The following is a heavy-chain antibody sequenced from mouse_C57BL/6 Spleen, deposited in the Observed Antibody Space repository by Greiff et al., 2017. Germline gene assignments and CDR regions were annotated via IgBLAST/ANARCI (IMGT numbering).Heavy chain of an antibody. D-gene: IGHD1-1*01. Sequence: QVQLQQSGPELVKPGASVKISCKASGYAFSSSWMNWVKQRPGKGLERIGRIYPGDGDTNYKGKFKGKATLTADKSSSTAYMQLSSLTSEDSAVYFCARSDYYGSSYGWYFDVWGKGTTVTVSS. CDR1: GYAFSSSW. CDR3: ARSDYYGSSYGWYFDV. V-gene: IGHV1-82*01. J-gene: IGHJ1*03. CDR2: IYPGDGDT.